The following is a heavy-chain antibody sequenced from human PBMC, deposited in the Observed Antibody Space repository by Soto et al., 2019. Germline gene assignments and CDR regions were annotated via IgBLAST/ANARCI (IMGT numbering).Heavy chain of an antibody. D-gene: IGHD6-19*01. CDR1: GFTFSSYA. J-gene: IGHJ5*02. CDR3: AKDRGIAVAGTGWFDP. CDR2: ISGSGGST. Sequence: EVQLLESGGGLVQPGGSLRLSCAASGFTFSSYAMSWVRQAPGKGLEWVSAISGSGGSTYYADSVKGRFTISRDNSKNTLYLQMKSLRAEDTAVYYCAKDRGIAVAGTGWFDPWGQGTLVTVSS. V-gene: IGHV3-23*01.